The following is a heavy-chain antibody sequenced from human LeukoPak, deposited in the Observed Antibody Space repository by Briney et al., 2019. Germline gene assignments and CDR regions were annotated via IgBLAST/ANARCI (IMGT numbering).Heavy chain of an antibody. CDR3: ARELRFLEWLLSSCSSNAFDI. V-gene: IGHV4-59*01. J-gene: IGHJ3*02. D-gene: IGHD3-3*01. CDR1: GGSISSYY. Sequence: SETLSLTCTVSGGSISSYYWSWIRQPPAKGLEGMGYIYYSGSTNYNPSLKSRVTISVDPSTNQFSLKVSPVTAADTAVYYCARELRFLEWLLSSCSSNAFDIWGQGTMVTVSS. CDR2: IYYSGST.